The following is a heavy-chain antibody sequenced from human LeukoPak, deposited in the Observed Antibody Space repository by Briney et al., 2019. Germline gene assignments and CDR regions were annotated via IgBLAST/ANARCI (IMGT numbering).Heavy chain of an antibody. CDR2: MNPNSGTT. CDR3: ARGRGWLQWGGLDY. J-gene: IGHJ4*02. CDR1: GYTFTSYD. Sequence: GASVKVSCKASGYTFTSYDINWVRQATGQGLEWMGWMNPNSGTTGHAQKFQGRVTMTTNTSISTAYMELSSLRSEDTAVYYCARGRGWLQWGGLDYWGQGTLVIVSS. V-gene: IGHV1-8*01. D-gene: IGHD5-24*01.